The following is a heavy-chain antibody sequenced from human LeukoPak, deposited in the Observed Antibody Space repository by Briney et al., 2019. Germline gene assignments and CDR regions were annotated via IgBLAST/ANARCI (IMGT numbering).Heavy chain of an antibody. V-gene: IGHV4-39*01. CDR1: GGSIGSSSYY. CDR3: ARPGTTVVTPEGYFDY. J-gene: IGHJ4*02. D-gene: IGHD4-23*01. CDR2: IYYSGST. Sequence: SETLSLTCTVSGGSIGSSSYYWGWIRQPPGKGLEWIGSIYYSGSTYYNPSLKSRVTISVDTSKNQFSLKLSSVTAADTAVYYCARPGTTVVTPEGYFDYWGQGTLVTVSS.